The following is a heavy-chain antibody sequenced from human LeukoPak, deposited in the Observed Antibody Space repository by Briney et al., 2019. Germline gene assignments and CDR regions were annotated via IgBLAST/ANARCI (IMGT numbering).Heavy chain of an antibody. J-gene: IGHJ4*02. Sequence: SETLSLTCAVYGGSFSGYYWSWIRQPPGKGLEWIGEINHSGSTNYNPSLKSRVTISVDTSKNQFSLKLSSVTAADTAVYYCASVFDGDYFDYWGQGTLVTVSS. CDR1: GGSFSGYY. V-gene: IGHV4-34*01. D-gene: IGHD3-10*02. CDR3: ASVFDGDYFDY. CDR2: INHSGST.